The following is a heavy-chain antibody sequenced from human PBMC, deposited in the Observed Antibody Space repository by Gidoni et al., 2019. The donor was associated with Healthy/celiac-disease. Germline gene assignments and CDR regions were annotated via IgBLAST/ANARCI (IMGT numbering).Heavy chain of an antibody. V-gene: IGHV3-23*01. CDR1: GFTFSSYA. D-gene: IGHD3-22*01. CDR3: AKEGQGTMIVVDAFDI. Sequence: EVQLLESGGGLVQPGGSLRLSCAASGFTFSSYAMSWVRQAPGKGLGWVSDISGSGGSTYYADSVKGRFTISRDNSKNTLYLQMNSLRAEDTAVYYCAKEGQGTMIVVDAFDIWGQGTMVTVSS. CDR2: ISGSGGST. J-gene: IGHJ3*02.